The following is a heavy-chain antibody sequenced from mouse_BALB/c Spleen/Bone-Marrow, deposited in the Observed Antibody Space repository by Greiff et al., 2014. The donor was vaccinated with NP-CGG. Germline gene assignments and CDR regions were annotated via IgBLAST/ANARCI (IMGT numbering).Heavy chain of an antibody. CDR2: IDPASGNT. J-gene: IGHJ3*01. D-gene: IGHD1-1*01. CDR3: ATYYYGSSWGFAY. V-gene: IGHV14-3*02. CDR1: GFNIKDTY. Sequence: EVQLQQSGAELVKPGASVKLSCTASGFNIKDTYMHWVKQRPEQGLEWIGRIDPASGNTKYDPKFQGKATITADTSSNTAYLQLSSLTSEDTAVYYCATYYYGSSWGFAYWGQGTLSLSLQ.